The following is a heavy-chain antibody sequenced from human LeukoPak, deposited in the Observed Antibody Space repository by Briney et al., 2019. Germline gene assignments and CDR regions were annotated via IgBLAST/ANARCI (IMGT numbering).Heavy chain of an antibody. CDR2: IDPNNGDT. CDR3: ARDNYERKFDY. Sequence: ASVKVSCKASGYTVTSLYMHWVRQAPGQGLEWMGLIDPNNGDTYSSPKFRARVTMTRDTSTNTVYMDLNSLTSEDTAVYYCARDNYERKFDYWGQGTPVAVSS. CDR1: GYTVTSLY. J-gene: IGHJ4*02. D-gene: IGHD3-22*01. V-gene: IGHV1-2*02.